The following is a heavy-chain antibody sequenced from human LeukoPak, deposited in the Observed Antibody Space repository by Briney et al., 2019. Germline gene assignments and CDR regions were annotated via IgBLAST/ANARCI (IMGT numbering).Heavy chain of an antibody. CDR2: TKGDGSTT. CDR3: VRAEMQLGSCTSSNCLFDY. Sequence: PGGSLRLSCAASGFTFSNYYMHWVRQAPGKGLVWVSRTKGDGSTTTYADSVKGRFTISRDNAKNTLYLQMNSLRDEDTAVYYCVRAEMQLGSCTSSNCLFDYWGQGTLVTVSS. J-gene: IGHJ4*02. CDR1: GFTFSNYY. V-gene: IGHV3-74*01. D-gene: IGHD2-2*03.